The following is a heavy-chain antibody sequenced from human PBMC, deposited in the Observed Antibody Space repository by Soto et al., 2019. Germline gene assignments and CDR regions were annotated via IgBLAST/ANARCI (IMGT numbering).Heavy chain of an antibody. Sequence: VQLVESGGGVVQPGRSLRLSCAASGFTFSSYAMHWVRQAPGKGLEWVAVISYDGSNKYYADSVKGRFTISRDNSKNTLYLQMHSLRAEDTAEYYCARAYEGDYFDYWGQGTLVTVSS. CDR1: GFTFSSYA. CDR3: ARAYEGDYFDY. J-gene: IGHJ4*02. V-gene: IGHV3-30-3*01. CDR2: ISYDGSNK. D-gene: IGHD3-16*01.